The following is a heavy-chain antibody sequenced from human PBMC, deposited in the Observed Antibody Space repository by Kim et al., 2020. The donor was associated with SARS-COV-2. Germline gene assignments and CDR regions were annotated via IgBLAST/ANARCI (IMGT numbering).Heavy chain of an antibody. Sequence: SETLSLTCTVSGGSISSSSYYWGWIRQPPGKGLEWIGSIYYSGSTYYNPSLKSRVTISVDTSKNQFSLKLSSVTAADTAVYYCARHPAEKTWIQPGDGAGWFDPWGQGTLVTVSS. J-gene: IGHJ5*02. CDR1: GGSISSSSYY. D-gene: IGHD5-18*01. CDR2: IYYSGST. CDR3: ARHPAEKTWIQPGDGAGWFDP. V-gene: IGHV4-39*01.